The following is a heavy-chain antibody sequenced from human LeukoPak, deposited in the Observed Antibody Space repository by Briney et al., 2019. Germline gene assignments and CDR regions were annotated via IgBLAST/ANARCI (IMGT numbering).Heavy chain of an antibody. J-gene: IGHJ4*02. CDR2: ISSSSSYI. Sequence: GGSLRLSCAASGFTFSSYSMNWVRQAPGKGLEWVSSISSSSSYIYYADSVKGRFTISRDNAKNSLYLQMNSLRAEDTAVYYCALGTKPLSYHFFDYWGQGALVTVSS. CDR1: GFTFSSYS. CDR3: ALGTKPLSYHFFDY. V-gene: IGHV3-21*01. D-gene: IGHD1-7*01.